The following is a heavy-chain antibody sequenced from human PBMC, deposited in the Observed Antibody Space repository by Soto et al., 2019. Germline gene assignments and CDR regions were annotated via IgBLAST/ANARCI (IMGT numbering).Heavy chain of an antibody. V-gene: IGHV4-59*08. D-gene: IGHD3-10*01. J-gene: IGHJ5*02. CDR2: IYYSGST. CDR3: ARLLWSRGDWFDP. Sequence: PSETLSLTCTVSGGSISSYYWSWIRQPPGKGLEWIGYIYYSGSTNYNPSLKSRVTISVDTSKNQFSLKLSSVTAADTAVYYCARLLWSRGDWFDPWGQGTLVXVSS. CDR1: GGSISSYY.